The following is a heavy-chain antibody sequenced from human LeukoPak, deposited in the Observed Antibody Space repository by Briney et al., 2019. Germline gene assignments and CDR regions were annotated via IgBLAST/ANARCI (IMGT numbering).Heavy chain of an antibody. Sequence: SETLSLTCTVSGGSISGFYWSWIRQPAEKGLEWIGRISSSGRTNYTPSLKSRVTMSVDTSKNQFSLKLTSVTAADTAVYYCARGLQNSGTSDYWGQGTLVTVSS. J-gene: IGHJ4*02. V-gene: IGHV4-4*07. CDR1: GGSISGFY. CDR3: ARGLQNSGTSDY. CDR2: ISSSGRT. D-gene: IGHD3-10*01.